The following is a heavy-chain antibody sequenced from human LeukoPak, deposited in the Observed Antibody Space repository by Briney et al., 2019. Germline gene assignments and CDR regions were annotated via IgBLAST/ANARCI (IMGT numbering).Heavy chain of an antibody. V-gene: IGHV3-30-3*01. CDR3: ARDRRYYDSSGSPY. CDR2: ISYDGSNK. D-gene: IGHD3-22*01. J-gene: IGHJ4*02. Sequence: WIRQPPGKGLEWVAVISYDGSNKYYADSVKGRFTISRDNSKNTLYLQMNSLRAEDTAVYYCARDRRYYDSSGSPYWGQGTLVTVSS.